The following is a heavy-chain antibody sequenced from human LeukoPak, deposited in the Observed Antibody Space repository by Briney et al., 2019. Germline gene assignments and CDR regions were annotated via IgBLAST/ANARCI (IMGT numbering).Heavy chain of an antibody. CDR3: ARGIAAAGTGGFDY. Sequence: PSETLSLTCTVSGGSISSYYWSWIRQPPGKGLEWIGYIYYSGSTNYNPSLKGRVTISVDTSKNQFSLKLSSVTAADTAVYYCARGIAAAGTGGFDYWGQGTLVTVSS. V-gene: IGHV4-59*01. CDR2: IYYSGST. CDR1: GGSISSYY. J-gene: IGHJ4*02. D-gene: IGHD6-13*01.